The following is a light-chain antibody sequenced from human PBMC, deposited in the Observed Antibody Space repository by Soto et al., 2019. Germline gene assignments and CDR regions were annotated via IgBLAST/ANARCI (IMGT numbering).Light chain of an antibody. Sequence: EIVLTQSPGTLSLSPGERATLSCRASQSVSSSYLAWYQQKPGQAPRLPNQGSSSRATWHPDKVSGGWSWTDFTLTISRLEPEDFAVYYCQQYGSSPGLTFGGGTKVDIK. CDR2: GSS. J-gene: IGKJ4*01. CDR3: QQYGSSPGLT. V-gene: IGKV3-20*01. CDR1: QSVSSSY.